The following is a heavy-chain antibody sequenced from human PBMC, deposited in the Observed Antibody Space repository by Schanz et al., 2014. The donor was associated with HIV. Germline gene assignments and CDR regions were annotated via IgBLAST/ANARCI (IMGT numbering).Heavy chain of an antibody. Sequence: EVQLVESGGGLVKPGGSLRLSCAASGFTFMRHTMNWVRQAPGKGLEWVSSISDRSDYLHYADSVKGRFTISRDNAKNSLYLQMNSLRFADTAVYYCVRGDTVFEYWGQGTLVTVS. CDR3: VRGDTVFEY. CDR1: GFTFMRHT. V-gene: IGHV3-21*02. CDR2: ISDRSDYL. J-gene: IGHJ4*02. D-gene: IGHD5-18*01.